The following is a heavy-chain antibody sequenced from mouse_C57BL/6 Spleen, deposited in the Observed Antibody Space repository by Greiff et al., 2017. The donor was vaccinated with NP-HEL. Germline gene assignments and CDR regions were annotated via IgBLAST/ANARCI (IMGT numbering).Heavy chain of an antibody. CDR2: IHPSDSDT. D-gene: IGHD2-4*01. CDR3: ASVYYDYAGNWFAY. V-gene: IGHV1-74*01. CDR1: GYTFTSYW. J-gene: IGHJ3*01. Sequence: QVQLQQPGAELVKPGASVKVSCKASGYTFTSYWMHWVKQRPGQGLEWIGRIHPSDSDTNYNQKFKGKATLTVDKSSSTAYMQLSSLTSEDSAVYYCASVYYDYAGNWFAYWGQGTLVTVSA.